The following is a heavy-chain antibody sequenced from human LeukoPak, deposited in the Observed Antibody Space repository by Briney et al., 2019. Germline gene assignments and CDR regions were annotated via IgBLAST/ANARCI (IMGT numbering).Heavy chain of an antibody. D-gene: IGHD2-2*01. CDR2: IYHSGST. CDR1: GYSISSGYY. Sequence: KPSETLSLTCTVSGYSISSGYYWGWIRQPPGQGLEWIGSIYHSGSTYYNPSLKGRVTISVDTSKNQFSLKLSSVTAADTAVYYCARYCSSTSCYRYYYYMDVWGKGTTVTVSS. J-gene: IGHJ6*03. V-gene: IGHV4-38-2*02. CDR3: ARYCSSTSCYRYYYYMDV.